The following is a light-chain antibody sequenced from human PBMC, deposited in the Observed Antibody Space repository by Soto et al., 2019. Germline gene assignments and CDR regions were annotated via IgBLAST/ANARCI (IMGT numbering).Light chain of an antibody. V-gene: IGLV2-14*03. CDR1: SSDIGGYNY. CDR3: DSYASSNTVL. J-gene: IGLJ2*01. Sequence: QSALTQPASVSGSPGQSITISCTGTSSDIGGYNYVSWYQQHPGKAPKLMIYDVSDRPSGVSNRFSGSKSGNTASLTISGLQDEDEADYSCDSYASSNTVLFGGGTKLTVL. CDR2: DVS.